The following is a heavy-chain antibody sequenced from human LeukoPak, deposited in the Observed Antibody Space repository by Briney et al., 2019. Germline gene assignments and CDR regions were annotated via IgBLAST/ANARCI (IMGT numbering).Heavy chain of an antibody. CDR3: ARDYGSGSYRFDY. Sequence: ASVKVSCKASGYTFTTYGISCVRQAPGQGLEWMGWINPYNGDTKYAQKFQGRVRMTTDTSTNAAFMELRSLRSDDTAVYYCARDYGSGSYRFDYWGQGTLATVSS. CDR1: GYTFTTYG. D-gene: IGHD3-10*01. J-gene: IGHJ4*02. V-gene: IGHV1-18*01. CDR2: INPYNGDT.